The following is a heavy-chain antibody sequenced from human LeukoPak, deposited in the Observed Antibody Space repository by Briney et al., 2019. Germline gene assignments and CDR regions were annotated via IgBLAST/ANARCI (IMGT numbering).Heavy chain of an antibody. CDR1: GFTFSTYG. D-gene: IGHD3-9*01. Sequence: GGSLRLSCAASGFTFSTYGMHWVRQTPGKGLEWVAFIRFDGSNKYYADYLQGRFTVSRDNSENTLFLQMDSLRTEDTAMYYCARGEGYDILDYWGQGTLVTVSS. CDR3: ARGEGYDILDY. CDR2: IRFDGSNK. J-gene: IGHJ4*01. V-gene: IGHV3-30*02.